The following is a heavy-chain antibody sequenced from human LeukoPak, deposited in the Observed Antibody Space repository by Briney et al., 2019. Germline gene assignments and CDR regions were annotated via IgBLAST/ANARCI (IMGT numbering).Heavy chain of an antibody. CDR3: ARGGYSSGWYLFFGL. Sequence: PSETLSLTCAVSGYSINSGYYWGWIRQPPGKGLEFIGSIYHSGTTYYNPSLKSQVTISVDTSNNHFSLKLSSVTAADTAVYYCARGGYSSGWYLFFGLWGRGTLVTVSS. CDR1: GYSINSGYY. J-gene: IGHJ2*01. CDR2: IYHSGTT. D-gene: IGHD6-19*01. V-gene: IGHV4-38-2*01.